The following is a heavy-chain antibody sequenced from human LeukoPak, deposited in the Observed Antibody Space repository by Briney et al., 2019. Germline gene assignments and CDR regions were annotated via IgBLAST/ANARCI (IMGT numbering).Heavy chain of an antibody. CDR3: AREPPQSSSGWYNWFDP. CDR1: GGTFSSYA. J-gene: IGHJ5*02. V-gene: IGHV1-69*05. Sequence: SVKVSCKASGGTFSSYAISWVRQAPGQGLEWMGGITPIFGTANYAQKFQGRVTITTDEFTSTAYMELSSLRSEDTAVYYCAREPPQSSSGWYNWFDPWGQGTLVTVSS. CDR2: ITPIFGTA. D-gene: IGHD6-19*01.